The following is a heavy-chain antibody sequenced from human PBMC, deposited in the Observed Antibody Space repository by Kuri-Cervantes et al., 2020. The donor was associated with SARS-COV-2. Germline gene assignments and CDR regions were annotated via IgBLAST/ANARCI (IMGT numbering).Heavy chain of an antibody. J-gene: IGHJ6*02. CDR2: IWYDGSNK. V-gene: IGHV3-33*01. CDR3: ARSPYDFWSGYYTGYYYYYGMDV. Sequence: GESLKISCAASGFTFSSYGMHWVRQAPGKGLEWVAVIWYDGSNKYYADSVKGRFTISRDNSKNTLYLQMNSLRAEDTAVYYCARSPYDFWSGYYTGYYYYYGMDVWGQGTTVTVSS. CDR1: GFTFSSYG. D-gene: IGHD3-3*01.